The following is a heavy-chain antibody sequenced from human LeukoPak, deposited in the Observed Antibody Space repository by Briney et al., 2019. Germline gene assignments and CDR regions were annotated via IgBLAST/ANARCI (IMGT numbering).Heavy chain of an antibody. J-gene: IGHJ3*02. CDR1: GFTFSNYW. V-gene: IGHV3-7*01. CDR2: IKQEGSEK. CDR3: AGWPIYSYAFHI. D-gene: IGHD2-21*01. Sequence: GGSRRLSCAASGFTFSNYWMSWVRQAPGKGLEWVANIKQEGSEKYYVDSVKGRFTISRDNAKNSLYLQMISLRAGDTAVYYCAGWPIYSYAFHIWGQGTMVTVSS.